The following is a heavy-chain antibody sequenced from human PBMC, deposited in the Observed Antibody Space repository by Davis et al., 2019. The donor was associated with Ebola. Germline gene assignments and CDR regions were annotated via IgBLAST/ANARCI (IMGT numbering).Heavy chain of an antibody. D-gene: IGHD3-16*01. Sequence: MPSETLSLTCAVYGGSFSGSYWSWIRQPPGKGLEWIGEINHTGSTNYNPSLKSRVTISVDTSKNQFSLKLSSVTAADTAVYYCARGVDYDNYYYYGMDVWGQGTTVSVSS. J-gene: IGHJ6*02. CDR3: ARGVDYDNYYYYGMDV. CDR2: INHTGST. V-gene: IGHV4-34*01. CDR1: GGSFSGSY.